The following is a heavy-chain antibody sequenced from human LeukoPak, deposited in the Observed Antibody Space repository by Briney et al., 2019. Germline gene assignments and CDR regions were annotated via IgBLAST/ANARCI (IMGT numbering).Heavy chain of an antibody. CDR1: GFTFDDYA. V-gene: IGHV3-9*01. J-gene: IGHJ4*02. CDR2: ISWNNGSI. Sequence: GGSLRLSCAASGFTFDDYAMHWVRQAPGKGLEWVSGISWNNGSIGYADSVKGRFTISRDNAKNSLYLQMNSLRAEDTALYYCAKDSCSGGSCYQDYWGQGTLVTVSS. CDR3: AKDSCSGGSCYQDY. D-gene: IGHD2-15*01.